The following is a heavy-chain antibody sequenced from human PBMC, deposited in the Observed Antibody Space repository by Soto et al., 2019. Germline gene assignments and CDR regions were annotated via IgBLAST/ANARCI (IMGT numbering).Heavy chain of an antibody. Sequence: GGSLRLSCAASGFTFSSYGMHWVRQAPGKGLEWVSVICGNGGSTYYADSVKGRFTISRDNSKNTLYLQMNSLRAEDTAVYYCAREGYCSGGSCYWADYWGQGTLVTVSS. V-gene: IGHV3-NL1*01. CDR1: GFTFSSYG. J-gene: IGHJ4*02. CDR3: AREGYCSGGSCYWADY. D-gene: IGHD2-15*01. CDR2: ICGNGGST.